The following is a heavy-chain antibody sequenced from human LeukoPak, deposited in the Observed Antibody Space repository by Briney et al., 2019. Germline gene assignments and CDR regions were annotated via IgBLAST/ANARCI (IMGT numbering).Heavy chain of an antibody. V-gene: IGHV4-4*09. Sequence: SETLSLTCTLSGASVNSYVWSWIRQPPGKGLQWIGYIFSSGSTNYNPSLRGRVTISVDTSRNQISLKLSSVTAADTAMYYCATYYFSDDLYRYFDHWGQGILVTVSS. CDR1: GASVNSYV. D-gene: IGHD3/OR15-3a*01. CDR3: ATYYFSDDLYRYFDH. J-gene: IGHJ4*02. CDR2: IFSSGST.